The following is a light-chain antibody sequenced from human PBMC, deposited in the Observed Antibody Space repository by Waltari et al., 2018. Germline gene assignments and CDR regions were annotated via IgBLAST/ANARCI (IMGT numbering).Light chain of an antibody. Sequence: QSVLTQPPSASGAPGQRVTISCFGSSTNIGTKTVTWYQQLPGTAPKLLIYSNNQRPSGVPDRFSGSKSGTSASLAISGLQSEDEADYYCAAWDDRLNGVFGGGTKLTVL. CDR3: AAWDDRLNGV. J-gene: IGLJ3*02. CDR1: STNIGTKT. V-gene: IGLV1-44*01. CDR2: SNN.